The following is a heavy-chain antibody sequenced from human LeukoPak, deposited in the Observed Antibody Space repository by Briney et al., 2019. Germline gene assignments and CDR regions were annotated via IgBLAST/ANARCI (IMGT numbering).Heavy chain of an antibody. D-gene: IGHD1-26*01. J-gene: IGHJ6*02. Sequence: SQTLSVTCAISGDRVSSNSAAWNWIMQSPSRGLEWLRRTDYRSKWYNDYAVSVKSRITINPDTSKNQFSLQLNSVTPEDTAVYYCARSCGNDSGSYYALLWSPYYYYGMDVWGQGTTVTVSS. V-gene: IGHV6-1*01. CDR2: TDYRSKWYN. CDR1: GDRVSSNSAA. CDR3: ARSCGNDSGSYYALLWSPYYYYGMDV.